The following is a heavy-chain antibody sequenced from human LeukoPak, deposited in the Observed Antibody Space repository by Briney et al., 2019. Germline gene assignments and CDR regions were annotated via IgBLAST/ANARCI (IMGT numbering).Heavy chain of an antibody. CDR1: GGSISSGGYY. V-gene: IGHV4-31*03. J-gene: IGHJ4*02. D-gene: IGHD6-19*01. CDR2: IYYSGST. CDR3: ARSYSSGWGIDY. Sequence: PSETLSLTCTVSGGSISSGGYYWSWIRQHPGKGLEWIGYIYYSGSTYYNPSLKSRVTISVDTSKNQFSLKLSSVTAADTAVYYCARSYSSGWGIDYWGQGTLVTVSS.